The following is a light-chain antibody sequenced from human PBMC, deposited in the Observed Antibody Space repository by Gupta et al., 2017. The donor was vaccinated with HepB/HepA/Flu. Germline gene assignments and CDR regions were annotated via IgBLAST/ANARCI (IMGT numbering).Light chain of an antibody. V-gene: IGKV3-15*01. CDR1: PSLSNN. J-gene: IGKJ1*01. CDR3: QQHNDWPLT. Sequence: EIVLMQSPATLSVSPGERATLSGRASPSLSNNLAWYQQKPGQAPRLVIYRISTRATGIPARFRGSGSGTEFTLTISSLQSEDLAVYYCQQHNDWPLTFGQGTRVEV. CDR2: RIS.